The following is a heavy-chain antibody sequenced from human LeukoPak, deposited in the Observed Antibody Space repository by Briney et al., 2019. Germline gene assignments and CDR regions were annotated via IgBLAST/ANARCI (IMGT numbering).Heavy chain of an antibody. Sequence: SVKVSCKASGGTFSSYAINWVRQAPGQGLEWMGGIIPIFGTANYARKFRGRVTITTDESTSTAYMELSSLRSEDTAVYYCARDPGIAAAGTNYYYMDVWGKGTTVTVSS. J-gene: IGHJ6*03. CDR3: ARDPGIAAAGTNYYYMDV. CDR2: IIPIFGTA. D-gene: IGHD6-13*01. CDR1: GGTFSSYA. V-gene: IGHV1-69*05.